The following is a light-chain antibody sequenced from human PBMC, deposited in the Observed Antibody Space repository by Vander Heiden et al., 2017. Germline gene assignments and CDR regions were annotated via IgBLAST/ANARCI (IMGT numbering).Light chain of an antibody. Sequence: QSALPQPPSASGSPGPSVTISCTGTSSDVGGYNYVSWYQQHPGKAPQLMIYEVSKRPSGVPDRFSGAKSGNTASRTVSGLQAEDEADYYCSSYAGSNNVVFGGGTKLTVL. CDR3: SSYAGSNNVV. CDR2: EVS. J-gene: IGLJ2*01. V-gene: IGLV2-8*01. CDR1: SSDVGGYNY.